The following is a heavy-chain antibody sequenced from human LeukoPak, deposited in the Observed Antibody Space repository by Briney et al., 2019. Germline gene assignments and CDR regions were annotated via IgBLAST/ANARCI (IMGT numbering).Heavy chain of an antibody. V-gene: IGHV1-46*01. J-gene: IGHJ3*02. D-gene: IGHD3-22*01. CDR2: INPSGGST. Sequence: GASVKVSCTASGYTFTSYYIHWVRQAPGQGLEWMGLINPSGGSTNYAQKFQGRVTMTRDTSTSTVYMELSSLRSEDTAVYYCARDAYYYDSSGYPPRAFDIWGQGTMVTVSS. CDR1: GYTFTSYY. CDR3: ARDAYYYDSSGYPPRAFDI.